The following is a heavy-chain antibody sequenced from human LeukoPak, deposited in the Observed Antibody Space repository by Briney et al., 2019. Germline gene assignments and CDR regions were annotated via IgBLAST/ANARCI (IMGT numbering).Heavy chain of an antibody. CDR1: GGSIIRGGYY. Sequence: HPSETQSLTCTVSGGSIIRGGYYWSWIRQHPGKGLEWIGNIHYSGSSYYSPSLKSRVSISVDTSKNQFSLKLGSVTAADTAVYYFARDLGSLVSREKQFDYWGQGTLVTVSS. V-gene: IGHV4-31*03. D-gene: IGHD3-16*01. CDR2: IHYSGSS. CDR3: ARDLGSLVSREKQFDY. J-gene: IGHJ4*02.